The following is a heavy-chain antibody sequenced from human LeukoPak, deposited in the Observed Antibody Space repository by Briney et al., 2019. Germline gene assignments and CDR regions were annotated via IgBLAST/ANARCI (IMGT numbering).Heavy chain of an antibody. D-gene: IGHD3-22*01. V-gene: IGHV3-53*05. J-gene: IGHJ4*02. CDR2: MYSGGST. Sequence: GGSLRLSCAASGFTVSSNYMNWVRQAPGKGLEWVSVMYSGGSTYYAGSVKGRFTISRDNSKNTLYLQMNSLRAEDTAVYYCARLHYYDSSRPADCWGQGTLVTVSS. CDR1: GFTVSSNY. CDR3: ARLHYYDSSRPADC.